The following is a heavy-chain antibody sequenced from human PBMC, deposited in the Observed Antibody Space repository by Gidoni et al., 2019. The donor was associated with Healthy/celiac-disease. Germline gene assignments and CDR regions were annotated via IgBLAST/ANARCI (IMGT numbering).Heavy chain of an antibody. CDR3: ARDRGGQFDAFDI. CDR2: IIPILGIA. CDR1: GGTFSRYT. J-gene: IGHJ3*02. V-gene: IGHV1-69*08. Sequence: QVQLVQSGAEVKKPGSSVKVSCKASGGTFSRYTISWVRQAPGQGLEWMGRIIPILGIANYAQKFQGRVTITADKSTSTAYMELSSLRSEDTAVYYCARDRGGQFDAFDIWGQGTMVTVSS. D-gene: IGHD3-16*01.